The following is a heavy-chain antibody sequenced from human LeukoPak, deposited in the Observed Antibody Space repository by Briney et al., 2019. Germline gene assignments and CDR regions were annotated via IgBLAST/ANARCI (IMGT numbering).Heavy chain of an antibody. D-gene: IGHD2-15*01. CDR2: ISYDGSNK. J-gene: IGHJ4*02. V-gene: IGHV3-30*04. CDR1: GFTFSSYA. CDR3: ARDEQDIVVVVAASPLDY. Sequence: PGGSLRLSCAASGFTFSSYAMHWVRQAPGKELEWVAVISYDGSNKYYADSVKGRFTISRDNSKNTLYLQMNSLRAEDTAVYYCARDEQDIVVVVAASPLDYWGQGTLVTVSS.